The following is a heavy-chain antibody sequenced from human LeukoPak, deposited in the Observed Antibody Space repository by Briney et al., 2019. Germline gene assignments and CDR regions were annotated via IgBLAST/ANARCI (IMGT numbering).Heavy chain of an antibody. CDR3: ASVFIRGAPDYLDL. V-gene: IGHV3-30*04. J-gene: IGHJ4*02. CDR1: GFTFSSYA. CDR2: IGYDGVYK. D-gene: IGHD3-10*01. Sequence: RPGGSLRLSCAASGFTFSSYAMSWVRQAPGKGLEWVAVIGYDGVYKFYTDSVKGRFTISRDDSKSTLYLQMDSLRAEDTAVYYCASVFIRGAPDYLDLWGQGTLVTVSS.